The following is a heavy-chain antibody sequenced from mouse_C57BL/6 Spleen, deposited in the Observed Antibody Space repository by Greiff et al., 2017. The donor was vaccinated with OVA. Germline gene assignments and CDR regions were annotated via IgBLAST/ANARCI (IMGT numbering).Heavy chain of an antibody. V-gene: IGHV5-17*01. Sequence: EVTLVESGGGLVKPGGSLKLSCAASGFTFSDYGMHWVRQAPEKGLEWVAYISSGSSTIYYAATVKGRFTFSRDNAKNTQFLQMTRLRSEDTAMYYCTSGSSYAMDYWGQGTSVTVSS. J-gene: IGHJ4*01. D-gene: IGHD1-1*01. CDR3: TSGSSYAMDY. CDR1: GFTFSDYG. CDR2: ISSGSSTI.